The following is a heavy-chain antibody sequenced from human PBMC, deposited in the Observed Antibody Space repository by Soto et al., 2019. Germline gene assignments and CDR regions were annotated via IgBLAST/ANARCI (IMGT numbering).Heavy chain of an antibody. CDR2: AYNRSQWYY. Sequence: QVQLQQSGPGLAKPSQNLSLTCAISGDSVSSNSAAWNWIRQPPSRGLERLGRAYNRSQWYYESALSVKSRITVIPVTSKNQFSLHLSSVTPEDTAIYYCKKQKGDSRTYNGLDVWGQGTTVTVSS. CDR3: KKQKGDSRTYNGLDV. J-gene: IGHJ6*02. V-gene: IGHV6-1*01. CDR1: GDSVSSNSAA. D-gene: IGHD2-21*02.